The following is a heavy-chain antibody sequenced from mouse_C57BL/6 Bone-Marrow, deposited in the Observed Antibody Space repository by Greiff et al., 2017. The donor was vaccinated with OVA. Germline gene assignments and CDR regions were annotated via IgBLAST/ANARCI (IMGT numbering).Heavy chain of an antibody. J-gene: IGHJ1*03. CDR1: GYSITSGYY. V-gene: IGHV3-6*01. CDR2: ISYDGSN. D-gene: IGHD1-1*01. Sequence: EVQLQESGPGLVKPSQSLSLTCSVTGYSITSGYYWNWIRQFPGNKLEWMGYISYDGSNNYNPSLKNRISITRDTSKNQFFLKLNSVATEDTATYYCAREGLYGSRGYFDVWGTGTTVTVSS. CDR3: AREGLYGSRGYFDV.